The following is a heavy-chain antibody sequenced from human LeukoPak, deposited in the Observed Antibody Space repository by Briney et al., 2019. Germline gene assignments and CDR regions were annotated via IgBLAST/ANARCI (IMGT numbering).Heavy chain of an antibody. CDR2: IYPSGST. D-gene: IGHD2-2*01. CDR3: ATFSGGFFGSTNCYGYYMDV. V-gene: IGHV4-4*07. J-gene: IGHJ6*03. Sequence: PSDTLTLTCTLSDDSISLYHWYWIRQPAGKGLEWIRRIYPSGSTSYNPSLKSRVPISIDKPKNQLSLNQTSVTAAHTPVYYCATFSGGFFGSTNCYGYYMDVWGKGTTVTVSS. CDR1: DDSISLYH.